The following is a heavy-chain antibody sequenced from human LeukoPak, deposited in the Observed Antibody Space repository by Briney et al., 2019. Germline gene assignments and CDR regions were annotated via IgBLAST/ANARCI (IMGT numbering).Heavy chain of an antibody. CDR2: IYYSGST. Sequence: SETLSLTCTVSGGSISSYYWSWIRQPPGKGLEWIGCIYYSGSTNYNPSLKSRVTISVDTSKNQFSLKLSSVTAADTAVYYCARGAVYYDYVWGSYRYKWFDPWGQGTLVTVSS. J-gene: IGHJ5*02. CDR3: ARGAVYYDYVWGSYRYKWFDP. CDR1: GGSISSYY. V-gene: IGHV4-59*01. D-gene: IGHD3-16*02.